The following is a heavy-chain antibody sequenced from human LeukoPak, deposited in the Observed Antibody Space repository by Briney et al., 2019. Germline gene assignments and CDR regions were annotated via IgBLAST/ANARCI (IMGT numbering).Heavy chain of an antibody. J-gene: IGHJ4*02. CDR2: ISFDGTNK. D-gene: IGHD3-22*01. V-gene: IGHV3-30*04. CDR3: ATDYGYYEPIDY. Sequence: GGSLRLSYTASGVTLSNYAMHWVRRPPGRGLEWVAVISFDGTNKYYGDSVEGRFSVSRDNSKNTVYLQMNSLRPDDTAMYYCATDYGYYEPIDYWGQGTLVTVSS. CDR1: GVTLSNYA.